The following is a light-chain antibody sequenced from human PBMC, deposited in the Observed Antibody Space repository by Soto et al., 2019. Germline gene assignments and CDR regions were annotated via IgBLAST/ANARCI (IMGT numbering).Light chain of an antibody. Sequence: EIVVTQSPGTLSLSPGERATLSCRVSQRVSSSCLAWYQQKPGQAPRLLIYGASSRATGIPDRFSGSGSGTDFTLTISRLEPEDFAVYYCQQYGSSLLLYTFGQGTKLEIK. CDR1: QRVSSSC. CDR2: GAS. CDR3: QQYGSSLLLYT. J-gene: IGKJ2*01. V-gene: IGKV3-20*01.